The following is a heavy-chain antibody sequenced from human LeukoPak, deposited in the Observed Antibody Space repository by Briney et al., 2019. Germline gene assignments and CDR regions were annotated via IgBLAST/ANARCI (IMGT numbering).Heavy chain of an antibody. Sequence: SETLSLTCTVSGGSSSSYYWSWIRQPPGKGLEWIGYIYYSGSTDYNPSLKSRVTISVDTSKNQFSLKLSSVTAADTAVYYCARGGYDFWSGSKNWFDPWGQGTLVTVSS. D-gene: IGHD3-3*01. CDR2: IYYSGST. CDR3: ARGGYDFWSGSKNWFDP. J-gene: IGHJ5*02. V-gene: IGHV4-59*01. CDR1: GGSSSSYY.